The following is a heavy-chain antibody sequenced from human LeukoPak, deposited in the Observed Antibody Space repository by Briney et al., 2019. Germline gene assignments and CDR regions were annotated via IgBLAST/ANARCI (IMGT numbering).Heavy chain of an antibody. Sequence: GESLKISCKGSGYSFTSYCIGWVRQMPGKGLEWMGIIYPGDSDTRYSPSFQGQVTISADKSISTAYLQWSSLKASDTAMYYCARGGHYDILTGYKPFDYWGQGTLVTVSS. CDR1: GYSFTSYC. CDR3: ARGGHYDILTGYKPFDY. CDR2: IYPGDSDT. J-gene: IGHJ4*02. D-gene: IGHD3-9*01. V-gene: IGHV5-51*01.